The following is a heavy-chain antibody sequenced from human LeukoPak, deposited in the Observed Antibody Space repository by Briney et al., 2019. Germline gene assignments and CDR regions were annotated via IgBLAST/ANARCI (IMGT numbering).Heavy chain of an antibody. D-gene: IGHD3-9*01. CDR2: ISYDGSNK. Sequence: GTSLRLSCAASGLTLSTYGVHWVRQAPGKGLEWVAVISYDGSNKYYADSVQGRFTVSRDNGQSLLFLQMNSLRAGDTAIYYCARVFVSGYDVLTGYFRAVDYWGQGALVTVSS. J-gene: IGHJ4*02. CDR1: GLTLSTYG. CDR3: ARVFVSGYDVLTGYFRAVDY. V-gene: IGHV3-30*12.